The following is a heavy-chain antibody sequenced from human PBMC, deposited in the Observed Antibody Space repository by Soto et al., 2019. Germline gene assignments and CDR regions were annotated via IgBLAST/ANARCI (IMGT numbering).Heavy chain of an antibody. V-gene: IGHV4-30-4*01. CDR1: GGSISRGDYY. CDR3: ARFVDTAMVSDY. J-gene: IGHJ4*02. Sequence: NPSETLSLTCTVSGGSISRGDYYWSWIRQPPGKGLEWIGYIYYSGSTYYNPSLKSRVTISVDTSKNQFSLKLSSVTAADTAVYYCARFVDTAMVSDYWGQGTLVTVSS. CDR2: IYYSGST. D-gene: IGHD5-18*01.